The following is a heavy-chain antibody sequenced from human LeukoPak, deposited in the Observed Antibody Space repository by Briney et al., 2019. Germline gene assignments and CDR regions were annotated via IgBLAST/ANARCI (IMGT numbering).Heavy chain of an antibody. J-gene: IGHJ4*02. CDR2: ISSSGSTI. Sequence: GGSLRLSCAASGFTFSDYYMSWIRQAPGKGLEWVSYISSSGSTIYYADSVKGRFTISRDNSKNTLYLQMNSLRAEDTAVYYCATLREDYYGSGGPFDYWGQGTLVTVSS. V-gene: IGHV3-11*04. CDR1: GFTFSDYY. D-gene: IGHD3-10*01. CDR3: ATLREDYYGSGGPFDY.